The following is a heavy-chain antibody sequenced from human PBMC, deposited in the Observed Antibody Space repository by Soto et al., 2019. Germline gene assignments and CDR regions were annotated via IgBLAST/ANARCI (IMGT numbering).Heavy chain of an antibody. CDR3: ARASGESYPGSRVFDS. Sequence: EVQLLESGGGLVQPGGSLRLSCAASGFTFGSYAMSWVRQAPGKGLEWVSGIRGSGDSTYYADSVKGRFTISRDNSKNTLYLQMNSLRAEDTAIYYCARASGESYPGSRVFDSWGQGTRVTVSS. D-gene: IGHD3-10*01. V-gene: IGHV3-23*01. CDR2: IRGSGDST. CDR1: GFTFGSYA. J-gene: IGHJ4*02.